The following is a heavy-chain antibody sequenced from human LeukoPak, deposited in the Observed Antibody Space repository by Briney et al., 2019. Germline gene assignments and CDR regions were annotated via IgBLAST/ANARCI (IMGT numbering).Heavy chain of an antibody. CDR3: AKGWELLGVFDY. CDR2: ISGSGGST. Sequence: PGGSLRLSCAASGFTFSSYAMSWVRQAPGKGLEWVSAISGSGGSTYYADSVKGRFTISRDNSKNTLYLQMNSPRAEDTAVYYCAKGWELLGVFDYWGQGTLVTVSS. J-gene: IGHJ4*02. CDR1: GFTFSSYA. D-gene: IGHD1-26*01. V-gene: IGHV3-23*01.